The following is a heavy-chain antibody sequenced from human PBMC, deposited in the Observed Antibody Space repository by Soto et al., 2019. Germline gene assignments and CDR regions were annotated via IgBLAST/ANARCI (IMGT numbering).Heavy chain of an antibody. CDR2: IYSGGST. Sequence: GGSLRLSCAASGFTVSSNYMSWVRQAPGKGLEWVSVIYSGGSTYYADSVKGRFTISRDNSKNTLYLQMNSLRAEDTAVYYCAIRSGYYYGTDYWGQGTLVTVSS. J-gene: IGHJ4*02. V-gene: IGHV3-53*01. D-gene: IGHD3-22*01. CDR3: AIRSGYYYGTDY. CDR1: GFTVSSNY.